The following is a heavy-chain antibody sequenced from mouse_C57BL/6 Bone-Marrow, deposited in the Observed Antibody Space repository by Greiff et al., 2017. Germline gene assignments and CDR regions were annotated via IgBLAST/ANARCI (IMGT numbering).Heavy chain of an antibody. Sequence: QVQLKESGAELVRPGASVTLSCKASGYTFTDYEMHWVKQTPVHGLEWIGAIDPETGGTAYNQKFKGKAILTADKSSSTAYMELLSLTSEDSAVYYCTSSGYYGSSYGWGQGTLVTVSA. CDR2: IDPETGGT. CDR3: TSSGYYGSSYG. D-gene: IGHD1-1*01. V-gene: IGHV1-15*01. CDR1: GYTFTDYE. J-gene: IGHJ3*01.